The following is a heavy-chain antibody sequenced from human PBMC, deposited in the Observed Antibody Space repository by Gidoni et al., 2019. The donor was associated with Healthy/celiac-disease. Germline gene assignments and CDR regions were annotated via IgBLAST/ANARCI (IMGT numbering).Heavy chain of an antibody. CDR2: INPNRGGT. D-gene: IGHD2-2*02. CDR3: ARAQNKVVPAAILY. J-gene: IGHJ4*02. Sequence: QAQLLQSGAEEKKPVASVKVFCYASGYTFTGYYMHWVRQAAGEGHEWMGWINPNRGGTNYAQKIQGRVTMTRDTSISTAYMELSRLRSDDTAVYYCARAQNKVVPAAILYWGQGTLVTVSS. V-gene: IGHV1-2*02. CDR1: GYTFTGYY.